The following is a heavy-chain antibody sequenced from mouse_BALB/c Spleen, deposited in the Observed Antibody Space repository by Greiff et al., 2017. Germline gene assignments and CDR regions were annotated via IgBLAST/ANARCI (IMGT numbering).Heavy chain of an antibody. Sequence: VQLQQSGAELAKPGASVKMSCKASGYTFTSYWMHWVKQRPGQGLEWIGYINPSTGYTEYNQKFKDKATLTADKSSSTAYMQLSSLTSEDSAVYYCARRRFGNYSFYYAMDYWGQGTSVTVSS. CDR1: GYTFTSYW. J-gene: IGHJ4*01. D-gene: IGHD2-1*01. CDR3: ARRRFGNYSFYYAMDY. CDR2: INPSTGYT. V-gene: IGHV1-7*01.